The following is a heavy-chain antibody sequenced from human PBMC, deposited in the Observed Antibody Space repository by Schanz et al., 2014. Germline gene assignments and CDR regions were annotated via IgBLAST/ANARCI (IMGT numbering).Heavy chain of an antibody. Sequence: VQLVESGGGLVKPGGSLRLSCGASGFIFSYYTIHWVRQAPGKGLEWVAVISDDGSRRHYADFVTGRFTISRDNSKDTVYLQMNSLRAEDTAVYYCARDLAGGGNDVWGQGTLVTVSS. J-gene: IGHJ4*02. CDR1: GFIFSYYT. V-gene: IGHV3-30*04. CDR3: ARDLAGGGNDV. CDR2: ISDDGSRR. D-gene: IGHD2-15*01.